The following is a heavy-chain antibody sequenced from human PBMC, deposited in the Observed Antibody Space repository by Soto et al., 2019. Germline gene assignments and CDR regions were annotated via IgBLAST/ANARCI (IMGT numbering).Heavy chain of an antibody. CDR2: IYPGDSDT. CDR3: AIQHYGEIYYYYYGMDV. CDR1: GYSFTSYW. J-gene: IGHJ6*02. V-gene: IGHV5-51*01. Sequence: GESLKISCKGSGYSFTSYWIGWVRQMPGEGLEWMGIIYPGDSDTRYSPSFQGQVTISADKSISTAYLQWSSLKASDTAMYYCAIQHYGEIYYYYYGMDVWGQVTTVTVSS. D-gene: IGHD4-17*01.